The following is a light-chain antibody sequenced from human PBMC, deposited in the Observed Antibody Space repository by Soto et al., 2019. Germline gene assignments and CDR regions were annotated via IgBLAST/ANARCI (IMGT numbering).Light chain of an antibody. J-gene: IGLJ1*01. Sequence: QSALTQPASVSGSPGQSITISCTGTSGDIGSYNRVSWYQQHPGKAPKLLIYDVTKRPSGVPDRFSGSKSGNTASLTISGLQAEDEADFYCCSYGGSFPYVFGTGTKLTVL. CDR1: SGDIGSYNR. CDR3: CSYGGSFPYV. CDR2: DVT. V-gene: IGLV2-11*01.